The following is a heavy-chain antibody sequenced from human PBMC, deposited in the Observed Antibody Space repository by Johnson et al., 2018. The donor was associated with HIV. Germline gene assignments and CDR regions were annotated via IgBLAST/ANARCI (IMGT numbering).Heavy chain of an antibody. CDR2: ISYDGSNK. D-gene: IGHD7-27*01. CDR1: GFTFSSYA. V-gene: IGHV3-30-3*01. CDR3: ARDLTNWGVGDAFDI. J-gene: IGHJ3*02. Sequence: QVQLVESGGGVIRPGGSLRLSCAASGFTFSSYAMHWVRQAPGKGLDWVAVISYDGSNKYYADSVKGRFTISRDNSKNTLYLQMNSLRAEDTAVYYCARDLTNWGVGDAFDIWGQVTMVTVSS.